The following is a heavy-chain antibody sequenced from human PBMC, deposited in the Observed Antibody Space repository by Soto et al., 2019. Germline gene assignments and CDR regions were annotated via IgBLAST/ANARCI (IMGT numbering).Heavy chain of an antibody. CDR3: ARFGGGYPTPLGMDV. V-gene: IGHV1-46*03. Sequence: GASVKVSCKASGYTFTSYYMHWVRQAPGQGPEWMGIINPSGGSTSYAQKFQGRVTMTRDTSTSTVYMELSSLRSEDTAVYYCARFGGGYPTPLGMDVWGQGTTVTVSS. CDR1: GYTFTSYY. J-gene: IGHJ6*02. D-gene: IGHD5-12*01. CDR2: INPSGGST.